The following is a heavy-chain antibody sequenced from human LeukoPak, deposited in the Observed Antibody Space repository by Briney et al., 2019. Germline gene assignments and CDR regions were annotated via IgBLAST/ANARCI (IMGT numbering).Heavy chain of an antibody. Sequence: GGSLRLSCAASGFTFCSYAMHWVRQAPGKGLEWVAVISYDGSNKYYADSVKGRFTISRDNSKNTLYLQMNSLRAEDTAVYYCARDPSIAAAGSYYFDYWGQGTLVTVSS. CDR2: ISYDGSNK. J-gene: IGHJ4*02. CDR3: ARDPSIAAAGSYYFDY. D-gene: IGHD6-13*01. CDR1: GFTFCSYA. V-gene: IGHV3-30*04.